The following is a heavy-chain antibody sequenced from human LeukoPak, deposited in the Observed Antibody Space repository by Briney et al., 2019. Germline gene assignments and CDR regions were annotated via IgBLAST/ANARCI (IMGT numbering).Heavy chain of an antibody. J-gene: IGHJ5*02. CDR1: GYIFTSYH. V-gene: IGHV1-46*01. Sequence: ASVNVSCKASGYIFTSYHIHWVRQAPGQGLEWVGIINPSSDGKSYAQRFQGRVTFTRDTSTSTAYMELRSLTSEDTAVYFCARVAVASRPNWFDPWGQGTLVTVSS. D-gene: IGHD6-6*01. CDR3: ARVAVASRPNWFDP. CDR2: INPSSDGK.